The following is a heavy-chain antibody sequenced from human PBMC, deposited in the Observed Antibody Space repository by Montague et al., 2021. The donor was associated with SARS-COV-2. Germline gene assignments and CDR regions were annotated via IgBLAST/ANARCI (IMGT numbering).Heavy chain of an antibody. CDR1: GDSVSSNSVA. J-gene: IGHJ4*02. V-gene: IGHV6-1*01. CDR2: TYYMSKWNS. Sequence: CAISGDSVSSNSVAWSWIRQSPSSGLEWPGRTYYMSKWNSDYAPSVRGRLTVNPDASKNEFSLELNYVTPEDTAVYYCVRYSGWFYFDFWGQGTLVTVSS. CDR3: VRYSGWFYFDF. D-gene: IGHD6-19*01.